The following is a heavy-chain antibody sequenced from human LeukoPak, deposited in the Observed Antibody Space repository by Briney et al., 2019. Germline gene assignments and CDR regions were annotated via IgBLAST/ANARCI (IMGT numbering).Heavy chain of an antibody. Sequence: ASVKVSCKASGYTFTSYGISWVRQAPGQGLEWMGWISAYNGNTNYAQKLQGRVTITSDTSASTASMELSSLRCEDTAIYYCARQHTIGTTGCNFDYWGQGTLVTVSS. V-gene: IGHV1-18*01. CDR2: ISAYNGNT. CDR1: GYTFTSYG. J-gene: IGHJ4*02. CDR3: ARQHTIGTTGCNFDY. D-gene: IGHD1-1*01.